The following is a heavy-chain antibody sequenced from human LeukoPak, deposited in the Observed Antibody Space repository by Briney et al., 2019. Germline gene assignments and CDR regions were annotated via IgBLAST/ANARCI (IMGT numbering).Heavy chain of an antibody. V-gene: IGHV4-39*01. CDR3: ARGGSGSRGDWVDP. D-gene: IGHD3-10*01. CDR2: IYSTGRT. Sequence: SETLSLTCTVSGGSITSSTYYWGWIRQPPGKGLEWIGSIYSTGRTYYNPSLKSRVTISVDTSKNQFSLMLSSVTAADTAVYYCARGGSGSRGDWVDPWGQGTLVTVSS. CDR1: GGSITSSTYY. J-gene: IGHJ5*02.